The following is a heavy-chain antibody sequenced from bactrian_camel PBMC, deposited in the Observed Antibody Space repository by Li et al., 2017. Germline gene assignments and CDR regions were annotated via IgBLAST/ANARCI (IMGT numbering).Heavy chain of an antibody. D-gene: IGHD1*01. V-gene: IGHV3S1*01. CDR2: MRIGNSFT. Sequence: HVQLVESGGGSVEAGGSLRLSCATGAAVTRVNCFAWFREIPGREREGVAAMRIGNSFTDYSDSVKGRFTISQDNSKNTLYLQLNSLKTEDTAMYYRAKDLGGTGDGPLLDYYALDAWGEGTQVTVSS. CDR1: AAVTRVNC. J-gene: IGHJ7*01.